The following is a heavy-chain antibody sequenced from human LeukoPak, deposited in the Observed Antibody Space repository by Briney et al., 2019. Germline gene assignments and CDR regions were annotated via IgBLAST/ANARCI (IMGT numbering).Heavy chain of an antibody. J-gene: IGHJ4*02. V-gene: IGHV3-20*04. CDR3: AREFGGSYGY. CDR1: GFTFDDYG. Sequence: GGSLRLSCAASGFTFDDYGMSWVRQAPGEGLEWVSGINWNGGSTGYADSVKGRFTISRDNAKSSLYLKMNSLRAADTALYYCAREFGGSYGYWGQGTLVTVSS. CDR2: INWNGGST. D-gene: IGHD1-26*01.